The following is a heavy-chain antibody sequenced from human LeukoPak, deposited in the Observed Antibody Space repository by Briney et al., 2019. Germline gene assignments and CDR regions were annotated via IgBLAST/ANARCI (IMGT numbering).Heavy chain of an antibody. CDR3: AKGGVITFGGVIVR. CDR1: GFTFSSYG. Sequence: GGSLRLSCAASGFTFSSYGMTWVRQAPGKGLEWVAFIRYDGSNKYYADSVKGRFTISRDNSKNTLYLQMNSLRAEDTAVYYCAKGGVITFGGVIVRWGQGTLVTVSS. V-gene: IGHV3-30*02. J-gene: IGHJ4*02. D-gene: IGHD3-16*02. CDR2: IRYDGSNK.